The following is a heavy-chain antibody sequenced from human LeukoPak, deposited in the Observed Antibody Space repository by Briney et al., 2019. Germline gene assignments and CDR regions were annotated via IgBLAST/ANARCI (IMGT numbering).Heavy chain of an antibody. CDR2: IGAYNGNT. D-gene: IGHD3-3*01. Sequence: ASVKVSCKASGYTFTSYGISWVRQSPGQGLEWMGWIGAYNGNTNYAQKLQGRVTMTTDTSTSTAYMELRSLRSDDTAVYYCARQYDFWSGYYFDYWGQGTLVTVSS. CDR1: GYTFTSYG. V-gene: IGHV1-18*01. J-gene: IGHJ4*02. CDR3: ARQYDFWSGYYFDY.